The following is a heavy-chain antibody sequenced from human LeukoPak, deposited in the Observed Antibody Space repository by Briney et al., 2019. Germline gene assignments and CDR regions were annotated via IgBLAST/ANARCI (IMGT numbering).Heavy chain of an antibody. Sequence: SETLSLTCIVSGGSISSSSHNWGWIRQPPGKGLEWIGSIYYSGTTYYNPSLKSRLTISVDTSKNQFSLKLSSVTAADTAVYYCARGPNLIDRLRFVMPTKRYYFDYWGQGTLVTVSS. J-gene: IGHJ4*02. V-gene: IGHV4-39*01. CDR2: IYYSGTT. CDR1: GGSISSSSHN. D-gene: IGHD1/OR15-1a*01. CDR3: ARGPNLIDRLRFVMPTKRYYFDY.